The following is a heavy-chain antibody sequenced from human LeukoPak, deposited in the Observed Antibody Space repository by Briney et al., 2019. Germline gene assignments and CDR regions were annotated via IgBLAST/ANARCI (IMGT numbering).Heavy chain of an antibody. D-gene: IGHD4-17*01. CDR3: ARVLLTKVTIDY. V-gene: IGHV3-20*04. CDR2: INWDGGST. J-gene: IGHJ4*02. CDR1: GFTFDDYG. Sequence: GGSLRLSCAASGFTFDDYGMSWVRQAPGKGLDGVSGINWDGGSTGYAHSVKGRFTISRDNAKNSLYLQMNSLRAEDTALYYCARVLLTKVTIDYWGQGTLVTVSS.